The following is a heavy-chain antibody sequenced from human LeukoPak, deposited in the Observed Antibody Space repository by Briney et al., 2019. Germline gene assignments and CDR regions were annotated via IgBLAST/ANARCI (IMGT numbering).Heavy chain of an antibody. CDR1: GGSISSYY. Sequence: SETLSLTCTVSGGSISSYYWSWIRQPAGKGLEWIGRIYTSGSTNYNPSLKSRVTMSVGTSKNQFSLKLSSVTAADTAVYYCARDRVGGSSYYYYYYMDVWGKGTTVTVSS. D-gene: IGHD3-16*01. V-gene: IGHV4-4*07. CDR3: ARDRVGGSSYYYYYYMDV. CDR2: IYTSGST. J-gene: IGHJ6*03.